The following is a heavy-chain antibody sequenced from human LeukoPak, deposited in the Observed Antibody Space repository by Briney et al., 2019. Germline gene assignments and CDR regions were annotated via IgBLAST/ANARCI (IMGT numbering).Heavy chain of an antibody. CDR1: GYSISSGYY. CDR3: ARRVRGYSGYLDY. CDR2: IYHSGST. V-gene: IGHV4-38-2*02. Sequence: PSETLSLTCTVSGYSISSGYYWGWIRQPPGKGLEWIGSIYHSGSTYYNPSLKSRVTISVDTSKNQFSLKLSSVTAADTAVYYCARRVRGYSGYLDYWGQGTLVTVSS. D-gene: IGHD5-12*01. J-gene: IGHJ4*02.